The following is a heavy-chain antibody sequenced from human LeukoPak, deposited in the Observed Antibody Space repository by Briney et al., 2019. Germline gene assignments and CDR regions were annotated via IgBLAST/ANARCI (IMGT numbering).Heavy chain of an antibody. CDR1: GGSISSYY. CDR3: ARGWNDFYHYYMDV. J-gene: IGHJ6*03. CDR2: IYYSGST. D-gene: IGHD1-1*01. Sequence: PSETLSLTCTVSGGSISSYYWSWIRQPPGKGLEWIGYIYYSGSTNYNPSLKSRVTISVDTSKNQFSLKLSSVTAADTAVYYCARGWNDFYHYYMDVWGKGTTVTVSS. V-gene: IGHV4-59*01.